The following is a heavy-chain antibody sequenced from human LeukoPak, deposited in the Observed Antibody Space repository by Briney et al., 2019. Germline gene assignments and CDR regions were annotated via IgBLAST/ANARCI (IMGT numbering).Heavy chain of an antibody. D-gene: IGHD6-13*01. CDR1: GGSISSSSYY. J-gene: IGHJ4*02. CDR3: AGQFRKNSSPRAIDY. V-gene: IGHV4-39*07. Sequence: KPSETLSLTCTVSGGSISSSSYYWGWIRQPPGKGLEWIGSIYYSGSTYYNPSLKSRVTISVDTSKNQFSLKLSSVTAADTAVYYCAGQFRKNSSPRAIDYWGQGTLVTVSS. CDR2: IYYSGST.